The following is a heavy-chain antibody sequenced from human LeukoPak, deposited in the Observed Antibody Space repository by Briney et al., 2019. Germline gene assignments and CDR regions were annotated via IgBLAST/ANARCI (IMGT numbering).Heavy chain of an antibody. CDR2: IWYDGTNG. CDR1: GFTFSRYA. V-gene: IGHV3-33*06. J-gene: IGHJ4*02. CDR3: AKDDAYSVSHLDH. Sequence: GGSLRLSCEASGFTFSRYAMHWVRQAPGKGLEWVAIIWYDGTNGNYADSVKGRLIISRDNSKNMVYLQMNSLRVEDTAVYYCAKDDAYSVSHLDHWGLGTLVTVS. D-gene: IGHD5/OR15-5a*01.